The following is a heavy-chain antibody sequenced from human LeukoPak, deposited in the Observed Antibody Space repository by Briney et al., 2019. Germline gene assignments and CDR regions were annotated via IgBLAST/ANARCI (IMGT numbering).Heavy chain of an antibody. CDR2: FDPEDGET. D-gene: IGHD5-18*01. CDR3: ATARIQSPRYYYYYGMDV. Sequence: GASVKVSCKVSGYTLTELSMHWVRQAPGKGLEWMGGFDPEDGETIYAQKFQGRVTMTEDTSTDTAYMELSSLRSEDTAVYYCATARIQSPRYYYYYGMDVWGQGTTVTVSS. V-gene: IGHV1-24*01. CDR1: GYTLTELS. J-gene: IGHJ6*02.